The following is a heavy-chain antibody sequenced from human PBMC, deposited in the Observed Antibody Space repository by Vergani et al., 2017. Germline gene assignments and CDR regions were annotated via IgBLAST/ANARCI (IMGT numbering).Heavy chain of an antibody. V-gene: IGHV2-5*04. CDR2: IYWNDDQ. CDR1: GFSLNTRGVS. CDR3: VYRKTECGTTGCFYPVYYYYYMDV. Sequence: QITLKESGPTLVKPTQTLTLTCTFSGFSLNTRGVSVAGIRQPPGKALDWLALIYWNDDQHYSPSLNNRVTITKDTSKNQVVLTMTNMDYVDTGTYYCVYRKTECGTTGCFYPVYYYYYMDVWGKGTTVTVSS. J-gene: IGHJ6*03. D-gene: IGHD1-7*01.